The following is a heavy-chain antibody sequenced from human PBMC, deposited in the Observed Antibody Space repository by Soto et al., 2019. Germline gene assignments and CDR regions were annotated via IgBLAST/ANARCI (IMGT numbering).Heavy chain of an antibody. D-gene: IGHD2-8*01. CDR2: IGAYNGNT. CDR3: ARDESRLRACTNGVCPPGVPYYYYYMDV. Sequence: VASVKVSCKASGYTFTSYGISWVRQAPGQGLEWMGWIGAYNGNTNYAQKLQGRVTMTTDTSTSTAYMELRSLRSDDTAVYYCARDESRLRACTNGVCPPGVPYYYYYMDVWGKGTTVTVSS. CDR1: GYTFTSYG. J-gene: IGHJ6*03. V-gene: IGHV1-18*01.